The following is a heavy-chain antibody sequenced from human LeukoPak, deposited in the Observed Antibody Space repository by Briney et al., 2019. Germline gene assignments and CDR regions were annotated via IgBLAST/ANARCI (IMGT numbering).Heavy chain of an antibody. D-gene: IGHD3-16*01. Sequence: GASLRLSCAASGFIFKTYTMTWVRQAPGKGLEWVSSITGDCKYITYADSVKGRFTISRDNAKNSLYLQVASLRGDDTATYYCAREGNDYYYDQWGQGTLVTVSP. J-gene: IGHJ4*02. CDR3: AREGNDYYYDQ. CDR1: GFIFKTYT. V-gene: IGHV3-21*01. CDR2: ITGDCKYI.